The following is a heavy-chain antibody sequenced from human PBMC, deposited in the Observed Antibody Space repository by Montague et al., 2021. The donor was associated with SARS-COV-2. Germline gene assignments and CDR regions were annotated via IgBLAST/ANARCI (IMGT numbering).Heavy chain of an antibody. CDR3: ARGLDYYDCWSGYYPAYRYFTL. J-gene: IGHJ2*01. V-gene: IGHV4-4*07. CDR2: IYTSGST. D-gene: IGHD3-3*01. CDR1: GGSISSYY. Sequence: SETLSLTCTVSGGSISSYYWSWIRQPAGKGLEWIGRIYTSGSTNYNPSLKSRVTMSVDTSKNQFTLKLSSVTAADTAVYYCARGLDYYDCWSGYYPAYRYFTLWGRGTLATVSS.